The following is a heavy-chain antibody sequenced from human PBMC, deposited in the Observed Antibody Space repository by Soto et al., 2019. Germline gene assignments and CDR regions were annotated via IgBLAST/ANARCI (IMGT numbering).Heavy chain of an antibody. Sequence: SETLSLSCTVSGGSISDGYYWSWIRQHPGKGLEWIGSISYSGSTSYNPSLKSRLTISVDRSKSQFSLNLSSVTAADTAVYYCARRDRSGYSYWLDTWGQGTLVTVSS. D-gene: IGHD3-22*01. CDR3: ARRDRSGYSYWLDT. V-gene: IGHV4-31*03. CDR1: GGSISDGYY. J-gene: IGHJ5*02. CDR2: ISYSGST.